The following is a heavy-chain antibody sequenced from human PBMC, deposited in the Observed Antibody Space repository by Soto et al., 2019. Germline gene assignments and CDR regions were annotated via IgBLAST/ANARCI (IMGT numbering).Heavy chain of an antibody. CDR3: ASLNWFMGVDY. Sequence: QVQLQESGPGLVKPSETLSLTCTVSGGSISSSSYYWGWIRQPPGKGLEWIGSIYYSGSTYYSPSLKSRVPISAGTSKNQFSLNLSSGTAADTAVYYCASLNWFMGVDYWGQGTLVTVSS. V-gene: IGHV4-39*01. CDR2: IYYSGST. J-gene: IGHJ4*02. D-gene: IGHD3-3*01. CDR1: GGSISSSSYY.